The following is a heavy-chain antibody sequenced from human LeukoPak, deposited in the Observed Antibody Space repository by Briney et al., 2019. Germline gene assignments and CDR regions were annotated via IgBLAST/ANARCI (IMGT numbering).Heavy chain of an antibody. J-gene: IGHJ2*01. D-gene: IGHD3-22*01. V-gene: IGHV4-34*01. Sequence: SETLSLTCALYGGSFSGYYWSWIRQPPGKGLKWIGEINHSGSTNYNPSLKSRVTISVDTSKNQFSLKLSSVTAADTPAYYCARHSDTYYYDSSGYYYGLWYFDLWGRGTLVTVSS. CDR1: GGSFSGYY. CDR2: INHSGST. CDR3: ARHSDTYYYDSSGYYYGLWYFDL.